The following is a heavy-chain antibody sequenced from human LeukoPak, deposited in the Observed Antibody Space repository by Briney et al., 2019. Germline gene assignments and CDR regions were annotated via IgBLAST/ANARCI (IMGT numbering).Heavy chain of an antibody. J-gene: IGHJ5*02. CDR1: GFTFSSYW. Sequence: GGSLRLSCAASGFTFSSYWMSWVRQAPGKGLEWVANIKQDGSEKYYVDSVKGRFTISRDNAKNSLYLQMNSLRAEDTAVYYCAISRHGLTFDPWGQGTLVTVSS. CDR2: IKQDGSEK. CDR3: AISRHGLTFDP. D-gene: IGHD3-22*01. V-gene: IGHV3-7*01.